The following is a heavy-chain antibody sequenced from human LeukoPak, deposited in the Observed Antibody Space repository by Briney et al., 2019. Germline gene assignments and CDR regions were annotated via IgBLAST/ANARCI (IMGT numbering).Heavy chain of an antibody. Sequence: PGGSLRLSCAASGFTFSSYGMHWVRQAPGKGLEWVAVISYDGSNKYYADSVKGRFTIFRDNSKNTLYLQMSSLRAEDTAVYYCAKEYFTSDYYGSGSRPGMDVWGQGTTVTVSS. CDR1: GFTFSSYG. CDR2: ISYDGSNK. CDR3: AKEYFTSDYYGSGSRPGMDV. V-gene: IGHV3-30*18. D-gene: IGHD3-10*01. J-gene: IGHJ6*02.